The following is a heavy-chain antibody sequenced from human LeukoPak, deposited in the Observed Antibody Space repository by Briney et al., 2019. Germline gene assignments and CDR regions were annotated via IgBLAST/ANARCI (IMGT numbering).Heavy chain of an antibody. CDR2: IYYTGTT. CDR3: ARQEIGLRSFDP. Sequence: SETLSLTCTVSGGSISNRNYHWGWIRQSPGKNLEWLGSIYYTGTTHYNPSLKSRVTISVDTSKNQFSLNLSSVTAADTAVYYCARQEIGLRSFDPWGQGTLVTVSS. J-gene: IGHJ5*02. V-gene: IGHV4-39*01. CDR1: GGSISNRNYH. D-gene: IGHD3/OR15-3a*01.